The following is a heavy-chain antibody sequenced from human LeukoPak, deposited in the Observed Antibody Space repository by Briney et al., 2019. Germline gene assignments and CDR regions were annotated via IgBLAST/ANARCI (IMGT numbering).Heavy chain of an antibody. Sequence: SVKVSCKASGGTFSSYAISWVRQAPGQGLEWMGRIIPTLGIANYAQKFQGRVTITADKSTSTAYMELSSLRSEDTAVYYCALIISIPSYGDYNTHDYWGQGTLVTVSS. CDR2: IIPTLGIA. D-gene: IGHD4-17*01. V-gene: IGHV1-69*04. J-gene: IGHJ4*02. CDR3: ALIISIPSYGDYNTHDY. CDR1: GGTFSSYA.